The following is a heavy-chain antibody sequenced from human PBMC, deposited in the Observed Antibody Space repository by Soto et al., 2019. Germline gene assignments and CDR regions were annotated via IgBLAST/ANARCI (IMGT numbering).Heavy chain of an antibody. CDR1: GYTFTSYD. CDR3: ARGPDFSPYDYIWGSLSH. J-gene: IGHJ4*02. Sequence: ASVKVSCKASGYTFTSYDINWVRQATGQGLEWMGWMNPNSGNTGYAQKFQGRVTMTRNTSISTAYMELSSLRSEDTAVYYCARGPDFSPYDYIWGSLSHWGQGTLVTVSS. D-gene: IGHD3-16*01. CDR2: MNPNSGNT. V-gene: IGHV1-8*01.